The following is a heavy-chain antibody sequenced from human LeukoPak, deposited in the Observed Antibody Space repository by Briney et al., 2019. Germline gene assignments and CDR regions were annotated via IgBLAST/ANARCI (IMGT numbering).Heavy chain of an antibody. D-gene: IGHD6-19*01. V-gene: IGHV4-59*01. CDR1: GGSISSYY. CDR3: ARVGYSSGWYEAFDI. CDR2: IYYSGST. J-gene: IGHJ3*02. Sequence: SETLSLTCTVSGGSISSYYWSWIRQPPGKGLEWIGYIYYSGSTNYNPSLQSRVTISVDTSKNQFSLKLSSVTAADTAVYYRARVGYSSGWYEAFDIWGQGTMVTVSS.